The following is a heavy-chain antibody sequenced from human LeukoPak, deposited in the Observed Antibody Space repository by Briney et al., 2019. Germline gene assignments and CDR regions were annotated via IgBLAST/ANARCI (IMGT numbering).Heavy chain of an antibody. V-gene: IGHV3-23*01. D-gene: IGHD2-15*01. Sequence: PGGSLRLSCAASGFTFSSYAMSWVRQAPGKGLEWVSAISGRGGSTYYADSVKGRFTISRDNSKNTLYLQMNSLRAEDTAVYYCAKFLVVAAAATGTAFDYWGQGTLVTVSS. J-gene: IGHJ4*02. CDR3: AKFLVVAAAATGTAFDY. CDR1: GFTFSSYA. CDR2: ISGRGGST.